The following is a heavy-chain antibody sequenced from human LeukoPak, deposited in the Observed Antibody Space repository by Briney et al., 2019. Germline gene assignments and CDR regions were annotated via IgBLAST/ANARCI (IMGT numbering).Heavy chain of an antibody. Sequence: SETLSLTCTVSGGSISNYYWSWIRQPPGRGLEWIAYIHSSGITKYNPSLKSRVTISVDTSKNQFSLKLTSVTAADTALYFWARHAQRYDSSFDSWGQGTLVTVSS. J-gene: IGHJ4*02. CDR3: ARHAQRYDSSFDS. V-gene: IGHV4-4*09. CDR1: GGSISNYY. CDR2: IHSSGIT. D-gene: IGHD3-22*01.